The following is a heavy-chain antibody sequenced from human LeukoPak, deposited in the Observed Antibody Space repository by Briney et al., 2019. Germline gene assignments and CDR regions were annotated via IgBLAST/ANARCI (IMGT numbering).Heavy chain of an antibody. D-gene: IGHD6-19*01. CDR3: AKEGGLAMDGTNDRDY. Sequence: GGSLRLSCVASGFTFSTYSMSWVRQAPGKGLEWVSAISRRGDRTYYADSVKGRFTISRDSSKNTLYLQINSLRAEDTALYYCAKEGGLAMDGTNDRDYWGQGTLVTVSS. J-gene: IGHJ4*02. CDR2: ISRRGDRT. V-gene: IGHV3-23*01. CDR1: GFTFSTYS.